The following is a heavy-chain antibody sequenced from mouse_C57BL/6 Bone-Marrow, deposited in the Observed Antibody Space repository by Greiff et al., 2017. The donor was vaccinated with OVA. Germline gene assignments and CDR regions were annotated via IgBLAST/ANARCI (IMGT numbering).Heavy chain of an antibody. CDR1: GFNIKDDY. Sequence: EVKLLESGAELVRPGASVKLSCTASGFNIKDDYMHWVKQRPEQGLEWIGWIDPENGDTEYASKFQGKATITADTSSNTAYLQLSSLTSEDTAVYYCTTDYDGYYAMDYWGQGTSVTVSS. D-gene: IGHD2-4*01. V-gene: IGHV14-4*01. CDR3: TTDYDGYYAMDY. J-gene: IGHJ4*01. CDR2: IDPENGDT.